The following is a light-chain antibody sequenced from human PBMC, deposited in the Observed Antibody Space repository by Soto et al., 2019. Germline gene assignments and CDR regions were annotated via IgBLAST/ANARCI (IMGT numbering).Light chain of an antibody. J-gene: IGLJ2*01. CDR3: AAWDDSLNAVV. CDR2: TNN. Sequence: QSVLTQPPSVSGTPGHKVSSSCSGSTSNLGGNTVNWYQQLPGTAPKLLIYTNNQRPSGVPDRFSGSKSGTSASLAISDLRSEDEADFYCAAWDDSLNAVVFGGGTKLTVL. CDR1: TSNLGGNT. V-gene: IGLV1-44*01.